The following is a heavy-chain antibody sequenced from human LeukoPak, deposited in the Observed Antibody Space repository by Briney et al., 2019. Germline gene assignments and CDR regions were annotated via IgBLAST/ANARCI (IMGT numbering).Heavy chain of an antibody. J-gene: IGHJ4*02. CDR2: IKQDGSEK. CDR3: ARSLRVAVAASY. CDR1: GFTFSSYW. Sequence: GGSLRLSCAASGFTFSSYWMSWVRQALGKGLEWVANIKQDGSEKYYVDSLKGRFTISRDNAKNLLYLQMNSLTAEDTAIYYCARSLRVAVAASYWGQGTLVTVSS. V-gene: IGHV3-7*01. D-gene: IGHD6-19*01.